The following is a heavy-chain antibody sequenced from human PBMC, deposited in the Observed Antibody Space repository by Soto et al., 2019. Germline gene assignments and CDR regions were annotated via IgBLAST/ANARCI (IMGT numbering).Heavy chain of an antibody. CDR3: ARDREPESSGWYGMDV. CDR2: IYYSGST. Sequence: SETLSLTCTVSGGSISGYDWSWIRQPPGKGLEWIGYIYYSGSTNYNPSLKSRVTISVDTSKNQFSLKLSSVTAADTAVYYCARDREPESSGWYGMDVWGQGTTVTVSS. J-gene: IGHJ6*02. V-gene: IGHV4-59*01. CDR1: GGSISGYD. D-gene: IGHD6-19*01.